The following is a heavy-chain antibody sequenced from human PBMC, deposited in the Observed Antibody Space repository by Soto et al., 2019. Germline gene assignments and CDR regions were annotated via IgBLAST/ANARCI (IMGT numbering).Heavy chain of an antibody. CDR3: TRHGPYYYYGSGSYVIGFDY. J-gene: IGHJ4*02. CDR1: GFTFSGSA. D-gene: IGHD3-10*01. CDR2: IRSKANSYAT. V-gene: IGHV3-73*01. Sequence: GGSLRLSCAASGFTFSGSAMHWVRQASGKGLEWVGRIRSKANSYATAYAASVKGRFTISRDDSKNTAYLQMNSLKTEDTAVYYCTRHGPYYYYGSGSYVIGFDYWGQGTLVTVSS.